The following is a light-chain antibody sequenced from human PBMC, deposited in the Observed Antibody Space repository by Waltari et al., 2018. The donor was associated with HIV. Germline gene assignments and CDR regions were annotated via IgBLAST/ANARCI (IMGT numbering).Light chain of an antibody. CDR3: QQYGSSPMYT. V-gene: IGKV3-20*01. CDR1: QSVSSSY. CDR2: GAS. Sequence: EIVLTQSPGTLYLSPGERATLTCMASQSVSSSYLAWYQQKPGQAPRFLIYGASSRATGIPDRFSGSGSGTDFTLTISRLEPEDFAVYYCQQYGSSPMYTCVQGTKLEIK. J-gene: IGKJ2*01.